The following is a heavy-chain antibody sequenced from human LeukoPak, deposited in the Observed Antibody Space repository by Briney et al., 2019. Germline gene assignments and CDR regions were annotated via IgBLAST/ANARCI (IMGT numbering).Heavy chain of an antibody. V-gene: IGHV4-4*07. D-gene: IGHD4-17*01. CDR1: GGSISTYY. CDR2: IYNSGT. J-gene: IGHJ4*02. Sequence: ETLSLTCTVSGGSISTYYWNWIRQPAGKGLEWIGRIYNSGTNYNPSLQSRVTMSLDTSKNQFSLKLSSVTAADTAVYYCASLTTVTQGYFDSWGQGTLVTVSS. CDR3: ASLTTVTQGYFDS.